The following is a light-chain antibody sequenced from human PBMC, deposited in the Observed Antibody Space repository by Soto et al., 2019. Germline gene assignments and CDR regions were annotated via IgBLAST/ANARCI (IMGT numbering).Light chain of an antibody. Sequence: DIQMTQSPSSLSASVGDRVTITCRASQSISSYLNWYKQKPGKAPKLMIYAASSLQSGVPSRFSGSGSGTDFTLTISSLKPEDFATYYCQQANSFPITFGQGTRLEIK. J-gene: IGKJ5*01. V-gene: IGKV1-39*01. CDR1: QSISSY. CDR3: QQANSFPIT. CDR2: AAS.